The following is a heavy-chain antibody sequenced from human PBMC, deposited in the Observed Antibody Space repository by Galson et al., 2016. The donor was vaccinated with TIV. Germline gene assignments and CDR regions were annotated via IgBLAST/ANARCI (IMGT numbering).Heavy chain of an antibody. Sequence: QSGAEVEKPEESLRISCKASGDSISSYWVGWVRQIPGKGLEWMGIIYPRDSETRYRPSFQGQVTISADESISTVYLQWSSLKASDTAMYFCARAPGYSGDSYGYFDSWGQGTLVTVSS. CDR1: GDSISSYW. J-gene: IGHJ4*02. CDR2: IYPRDSET. D-gene: IGHD1-26*01. CDR3: ARAPGYSGDSYGYFDS. V-gene: IGHV5-51*03.